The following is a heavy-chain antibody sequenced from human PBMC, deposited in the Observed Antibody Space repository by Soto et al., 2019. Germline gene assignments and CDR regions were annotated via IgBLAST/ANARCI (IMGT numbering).Heavy chain of an antibody. Sequence: QVQLQQWGAGPLRPLETLSLTCGVSGGSFSGYWAWIRQSPGKGLEWIGEINDRGSINYNPSLKSRVSIPVDTSKNHYSLNLRSVTAADTAVYYCARESHDILTGPPWVWYFDLWGRGTLVTVSS. CDR1: GGSFSGY. V-gene: IGHV4-34*01. J-gene: IGHJ2*01. CDR2: INDRGSI. D-gene: IGHD3-9*01. CDR3: ARESHDILTGPPWVWYFDL.